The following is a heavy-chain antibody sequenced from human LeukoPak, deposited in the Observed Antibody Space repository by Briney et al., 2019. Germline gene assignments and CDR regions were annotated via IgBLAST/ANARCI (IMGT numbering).Heavy chain of an antibody. CDR3: AAQDTFFDS. CDR1: GFTDNTNY. J-gene: IGHJ4*02. CDR2: VYTYGTT. D-gene: IGHD2-15*01. Sequence: GGSLRLSCAASGFTDNTNYLNWVRQAPGEGLEWVSTVYTYGTTYYADSVKGRFTISRDNSKNTLYLQMNSLRPEDTAVYYCAAQDTFFDSWGQGTLVTVSS. V-gene: IGHV3-53*01.